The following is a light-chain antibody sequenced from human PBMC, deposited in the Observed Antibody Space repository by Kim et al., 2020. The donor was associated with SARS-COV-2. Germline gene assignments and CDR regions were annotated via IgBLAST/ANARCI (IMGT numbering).Light chain of an antibody. J-gene: IGKJ2*01. CDR1: QAISTH. CDR3: PQTFGNPPYT. CDR2: AAS. Sequence: DIQMTKSPSSLSVSVGDRVTITCRESQAISTHINWYQQKTGEAPLLLLHAASTLQSGVPARFSASGSGTDFTLTISSLQPEDFATYYRPQTFGNPPYTFRQETKLDI. V-gene: IGKV1-39*01.